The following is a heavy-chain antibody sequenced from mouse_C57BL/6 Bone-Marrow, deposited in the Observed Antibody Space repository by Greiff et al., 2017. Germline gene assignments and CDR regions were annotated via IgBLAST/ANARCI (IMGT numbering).Heavy chain of an antibody. CDR1: GYTFTDYY. V-gene: IGHV1-19*01. CDR2: INPYNGGT. Sequence: EVPLQQSGPVLVKPGASVKMSCKASGYTFTDYYMNWVHQSHGKSLEWIGVINPYNGGTSYTEKFKGKATLTVDKSASTAYMELNSLTSEDAAVYYCARAVYYHGDFDVWGTGTTVTVSA. J-gene: IGHJ1*03. D-gene: IGHD1-1*01. CDR3: ARAVYYHGDFDV.